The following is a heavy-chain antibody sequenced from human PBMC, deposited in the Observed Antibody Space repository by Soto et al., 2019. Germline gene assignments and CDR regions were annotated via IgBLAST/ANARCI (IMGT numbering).Heavy chain of an antibody. CDR1: GETFSTYA. Sequence: QMQLVQSGAAVRKSGSSVRVSCKASGETFSTYAFIWVRQAPGQGLEWMGGIIPLLGSTNYTQKFQDRITITADAATRTTYMELSNLESEVTAVDYCGRRVSGSPLCYFLTVMGVWGQGTKVTVSS. V-gene: IGHV1-69*01. D-gene: IGHD2-15*01. CDR2: IIPLLGST. CDR3: GRRVSGSPLCYFLTVMGV. J-gene: IGHJ6*02.